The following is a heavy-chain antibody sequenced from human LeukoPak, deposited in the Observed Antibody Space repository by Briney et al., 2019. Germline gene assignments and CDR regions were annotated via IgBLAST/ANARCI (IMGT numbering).Heavy chain of an antibody. Sequence: PSETLSLTCTVSGGSISSSSYYWGWIRQPPGKGLEWIGSIYYSGSTYYNPSLKSRVTISVGTSKNQFSLKLSSVTAADTAVYYCASQDERITMVRGVIQFDYWGQGTLVTVSS. J-gene: IGHJ4*02. CDR1: GGSISSSSYY. CDR2: IYYSGST. CDR3: ASQDERITMVRGVIQFDY. V-gene: IGHV4-39*01. D-gene: IGHD3-10*01.